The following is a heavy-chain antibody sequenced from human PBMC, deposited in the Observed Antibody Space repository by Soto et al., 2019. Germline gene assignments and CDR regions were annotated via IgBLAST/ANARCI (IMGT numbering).Heavy chain of an antibody. V-gene: IGHV4-4*02. CDR1: GTSMSSTFW. CDR2: IYHSGIT. Sequence: PSETLSLTCVVSGTSMSSTFWWTWVRQSPKKGLEWIGEIYHSGITKYNPSLKSRATISVDKSNSQFSLEMRAVTAADTAVYYCATLPPRIEVVKTEIPAWGQGTLVTVSS. CDR3: ATLPPRIEVVKTEIPA. D-gene: IGHD2-15*01. J-gene: IGHJ5*02.